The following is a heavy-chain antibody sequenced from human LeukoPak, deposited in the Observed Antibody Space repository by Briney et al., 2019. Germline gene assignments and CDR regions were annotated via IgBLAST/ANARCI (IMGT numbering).Heavy chain of an antibody. CDR2: IVPILSTT. V-gene: IGHV1-69*06. D-gene: IGHD3-16*01. CDR3: ARGPPPYTEGDLFYYYGLDV. CDR1: GGSFSNYA. Sequence: SVKVSCKASGGSFSNYAISWVRQAPGQGLEWMGGIVPILSTTNYARKFQGRVTMTAGKSTSTAYMELSSLRSDDTAVYYCARGPPPYTEGDLFYYYGLDVWGQGTTVTVSS. J-gene: IGHJ6*02.